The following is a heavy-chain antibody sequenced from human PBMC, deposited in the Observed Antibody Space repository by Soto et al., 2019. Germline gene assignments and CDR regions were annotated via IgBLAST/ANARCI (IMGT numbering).Heavy chain of an antibody. J-gene: IGHJ6*02. CDR1: GYPFSSYS. CDR2: IYPDDSDT. Sequence: GESLKISCEGSGYPFSSYSIGWVRQMPGKGLEWMGIIYPDDSDTRYSPSFRGQVTISVDKSISRAYLQWSSLKASDYAMYFCASKIFGVGIRDYYYGMDGWGQGSTVTVSS. V-gene: IGHV5-51*01. D-gene: IGHD3-3*01. CDR3: ASKIFGVGIRDYYYGMDG.